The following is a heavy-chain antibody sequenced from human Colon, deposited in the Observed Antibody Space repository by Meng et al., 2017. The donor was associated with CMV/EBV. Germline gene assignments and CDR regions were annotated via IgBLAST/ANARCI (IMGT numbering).Heavy chain of an antibody. CDR2: IFRDGST. J-gene: IGHJ4*02. V-gene: IGHV4-34*12. CDR3: ARATKPNCWEVLEY. CDR1: NGSFSGYF. D-gene: IGHD2-2*01. Sequence: VQLQQWGEGLLKLAETLSLTCGVYNGSFSGYFWTWIRQPPGKGLRWIGEIFRDGSTKYNPSLQSRGTMSVDTSKNHFSLNLRSVTAADTAVYFCARATKPNCWEVLEYWGQGTLVTVSS.